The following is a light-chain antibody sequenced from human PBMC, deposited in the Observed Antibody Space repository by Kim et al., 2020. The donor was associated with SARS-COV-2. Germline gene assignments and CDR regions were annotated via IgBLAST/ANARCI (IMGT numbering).Light chain of an antibody. Sequence: QSVLTQPPSASETPGQRVTLSWSGSSANIGTNYVYWYQHLSGTAPKLVIYRNNRRPSGVPDRFSGSKSGTSASPAISGLRSDDEAVYYGAAWDDSLSDVVFGGGTQLTVL. J-gene: IGLJ2*01. CDR1: SANIGTNY. V-gene: IGLV1-47*01. CDR3: AAWDDSLSDVV. CDR2: RNN.